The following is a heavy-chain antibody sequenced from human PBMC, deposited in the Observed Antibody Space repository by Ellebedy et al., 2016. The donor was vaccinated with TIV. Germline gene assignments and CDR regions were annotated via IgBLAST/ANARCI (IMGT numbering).Heavy chain of an antibody. CDR1: GGSISSYY. CDR2: IYYSGST. V-gene: IGHV4-59*01. CDR3: ARSSGWDRFDH. J-gene: IGHJ4*02. Sequence: MPSETLSLTCTVSGGSISSYYWSWIRQPPGKGLEWIGYIYYSGSTNYNPSLKSRVTIAVDTSKKQISLKLSSVTAADTAGYYCARSSGWDRFDHWGQGTLVTVSS. D-gene: IGHD6-19*01.